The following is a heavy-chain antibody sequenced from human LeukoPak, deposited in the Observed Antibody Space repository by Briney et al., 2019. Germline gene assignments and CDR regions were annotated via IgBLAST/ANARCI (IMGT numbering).Heavy chain of an antibody. D-gene: IGHD3-22*01. V-gene: IGHV3-23*01. CDR3: AKGTEYYYDSSPKITYYFDY. CDR2: ISGSGGST. CDR1: GFTVSSNY. J-gene: IGHJ4*02. Sequence: PGGSLRLSCAASGFTVSSNYMSWVRQAPGKGLEWVSAISGSGGSTYYADSVKGRFTISRDNSKNTLYLQMNSLRAEDTAVYYCAKGTEYYYDSSPKITYYFDYWGQGTLVTVSS.